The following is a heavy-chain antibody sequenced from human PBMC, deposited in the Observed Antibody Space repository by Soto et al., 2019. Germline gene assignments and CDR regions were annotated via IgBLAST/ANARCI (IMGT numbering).Heavy chain of an antibody. CDR1: GFTFSNAW. V-gene: IGHV3-15*01. Sequence: EVQLVESGGGLVKPGGSLRLSCAASGFTFSNAWMSWVRQAPGKGLEWVGRIKSKTDGGTTDYAAPVKGRFTISRDDSKNTLYLQMNSLKTEDTAVYYCTTDVIAXAVDTNYYYYGMDVWGQGTTVTVSS. D-gene: IGHD6-19*01. J-gene: IGHJ6*02. CDR2: IKSKTDGGTT. CDR3: TTDVIAXAVDTNYYYYGMDV.